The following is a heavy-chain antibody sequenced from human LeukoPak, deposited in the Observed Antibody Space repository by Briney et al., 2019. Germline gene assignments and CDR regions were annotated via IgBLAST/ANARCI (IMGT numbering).Heavy chain of an antibody. J-gene: IGHJ2*01. CDR2: TYYRSKWYN. V-gene: IGHV6-1*01. CDR3: ARVFGDYPWYFDL. CDR1: GDSVSTNSAA. D-gene: IGHD3-16*01. Sequence: SQTLSLTCAIFGDSVSTNSAAWNWIRQSPSRGLEWLGRTYYRSKWYNDYAVSLKSRITINPDASKNQFSLQLNSVTPEDTAVYYCARVFGDYPWYFDLWGRGTLVTVSS.